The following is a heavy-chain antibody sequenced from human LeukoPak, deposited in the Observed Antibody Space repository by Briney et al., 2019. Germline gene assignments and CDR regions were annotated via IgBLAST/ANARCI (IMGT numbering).Heavy chain of an antibody. Sequence: PGRSLRLSCAASGFTFSSYAMSWVRQAPGKGLEWVSAISGSGGSTYYADSVKGRFTISRDNSKNTLYLQMNSLRAEDTAVYYCARAEIAAAGLWGFDYWGQGTLVTVSS. CDR2: ISGSGGST. D-gene: IGHD6-13*01. V-gene: IGHV3-23*01. CDR1: GFTFSSYA. CDR3: ARAEIAAAGLWGFDY. J-gene: IGHJ4*02.